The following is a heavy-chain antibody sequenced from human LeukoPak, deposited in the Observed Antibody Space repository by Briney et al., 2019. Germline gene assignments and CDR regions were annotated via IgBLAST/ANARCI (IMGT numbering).Heavy chain of an antibody. Sequence: SETLSLTCTVSGYSISSGYYWGWIRQPPGKGLEWIGSIYHSGSTYYNPSLKSRVTISVDTSKNQFSLKLSSVTAADTAVYYCARAASGVVTNIDYWGQGTLVTVSS. V-gene: IGHV4-38-2*02. D-gene: IGHD3-3*01. J-gene: IGHJ4*02. CDR1: GYSISSGYY. CDR3: ARAASGVVTNIDY. CDR2: IYHSGST.